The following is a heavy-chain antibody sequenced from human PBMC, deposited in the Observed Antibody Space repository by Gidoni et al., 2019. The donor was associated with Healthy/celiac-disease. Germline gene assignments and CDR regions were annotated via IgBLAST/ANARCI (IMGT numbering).Heavy chain of an antibody. D-gene: IGHD3-16*01. CDR2: IWYDGSNK. J-gene: IGHJ4*02. CDR3: ARDLGGDYVWVILDY. V-gene: IGHV3-33*01. CDR1: GFTFSSYG. Sequence: QVQLVESGGGVVQPGRSLRLSCAASGFTFSSYGMHWVRQAPGKGLEWVAVIWYDGSNKYYADSVKGRFTISRDNSKNTLYLQMNSLRAEDTAVYYCARDLGGDYVWVILDYWGQGALVTVSS.